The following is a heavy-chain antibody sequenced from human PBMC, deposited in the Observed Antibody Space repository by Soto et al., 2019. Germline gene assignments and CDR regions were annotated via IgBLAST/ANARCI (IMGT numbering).Heavy chain of an antibody. CDR1: GFTFSSYG. CDR3: AKGGYYYESSGYYAAEYFQH. CDR2: ISYDGSNK. J-gene: IGHJ1*01. Sequence: QVQLVESGGGVVQPGRSLRLSCAASGFTFSSYGMHWVRQAPGKGLEWVAVISYDGSNKYYADSVKGRFTISRDNSKNTLYLQMNSLRAEDTAVYYCAKGGYYYESSGYYAAEYFQHWGQGTLVTVSS. V-gene: IGHV3-30*18. D-gene: IGHD3-22*01.